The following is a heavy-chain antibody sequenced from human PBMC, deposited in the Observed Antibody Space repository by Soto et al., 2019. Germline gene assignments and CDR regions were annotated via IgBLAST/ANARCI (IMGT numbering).Heavy chain of an antibody. CDR1: GGTIRSPDW. D-gene: IGHD6-19*01. J-gene: IGHJ5*02. V-gene: IGHV4-4*01. CDR3: ARGRGRYSSGWSWFDP. CDR2: IFQSGST. Sequence: LSLTCGVSGGTIRSPDWWTWVRQPPGKGLEWIGEIFQSGSTNYTPSLESRVTISVDKSKNQSSLTLTSVTAADTAVYFCARGRGRYSSGWSWFDPWGQGILVTVSS.